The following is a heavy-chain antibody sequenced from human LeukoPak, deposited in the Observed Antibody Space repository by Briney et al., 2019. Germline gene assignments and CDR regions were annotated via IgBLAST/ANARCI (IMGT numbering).Heavy chain of an antibody. D-gene: IGHD1-26*01. J-gene: IGHJ4*02. CDR1: GFTFNNFA. CDR3: ATSPYPSEWEVGPYYFDH. CDR2: ISGFGGST. Sequence: GGSLRLSCAASGFTFNNFAMSWVRQAPGKGLEWVSIISGFGGSTYYADSVKGRFTISRDKPKNTVYLQMNSLRAEDTAVYYCATSPYPSEWEVGPYYFDHWGRGTQVTVSS. V-gene: IGHV3-23*01.